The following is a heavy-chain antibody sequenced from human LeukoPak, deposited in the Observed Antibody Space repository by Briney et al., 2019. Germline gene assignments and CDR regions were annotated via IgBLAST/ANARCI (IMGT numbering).Heavy chain of an antibody. Sequence: GGSLRLSCAASGFTFSSYSMNWARQAPGKGLEWVSYISYSSSTIYYADSVKGRFSISRDNAKNSLYLQMNSLRAEDTAFYYCAREMYASGWLNAFDIWGQGTMVTVSS. CDR1: GFTFSSYS. CDR3: AREMYASGWLNAFDI. CDR2: ISYSSSTI. V-gene: IGHV3-48*04. D-gene: IGHD6-19*01. J-gene: IGHJ3*02.